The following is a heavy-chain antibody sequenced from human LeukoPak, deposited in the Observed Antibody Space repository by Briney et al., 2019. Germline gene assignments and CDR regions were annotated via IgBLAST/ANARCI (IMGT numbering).Heavy chain of an antibody. V-gene: IGHV1-2*02. Sequence: ASVTVSCKASGYTFTGYYMHWVRQAPGQGLEWMGWINPNSGGTNYAQKFQGRVTMTRDTSISTAYMELSRLRFDDTAVYYCARTDDYGDYDYYGMDVWGQGTTVTVSS. CDR1: GYTFTGYY. CDR2: INPNSGGT. J-gene: IGHJ6*02. D-gene: IGHD4-17*01. CDR3: ARTDDYGDYDYYGMDV.